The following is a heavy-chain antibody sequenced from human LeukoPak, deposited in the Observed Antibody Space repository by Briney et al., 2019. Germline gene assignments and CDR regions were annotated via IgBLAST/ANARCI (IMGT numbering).Heavy chain of an antibody. D-gene: IGHD3-10*01. V-gene: IGHV4-31*03. CDR1: GGSISSGGYY. CDR3: ARVAGLWFGEFYFDY. CDR2: IYYSGST. Sequence: SETLSLTCTVSGGSISSGGYYWSWIRQHPGKGLEWIGYIYYSGSTYYNPSLKSRVTISVDTSKNQFSLKLSPVTAADTAVYYCARVAGLWFGEFYFDYWGQGTLVTVSS. J-gene: IGHJ4*02.